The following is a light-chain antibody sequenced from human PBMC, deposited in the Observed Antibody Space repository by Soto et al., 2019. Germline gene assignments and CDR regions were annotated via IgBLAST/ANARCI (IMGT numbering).Light chain of an antibody. J-gene: IGKJ5*01. CDR3: QLYGSSSFT. V-gene: IGKV3-20*01. CDR2: GAS. CDR1: QSVSSSY. Sequence: RGIMTLTPGERAALSCRASQSVSSSYLAWYQQKPGQAPRLLIYGASSRATGIPDRFSGSGSGTDFTLTISRLEPEDFAVYYCQLYGSSSFTFGQATRLEI.